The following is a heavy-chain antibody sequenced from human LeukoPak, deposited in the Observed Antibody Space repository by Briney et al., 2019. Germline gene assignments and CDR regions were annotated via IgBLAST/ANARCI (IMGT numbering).Heavy chain of an antibody. Sequence: GGSLRLFCKSSGYSFTNYWIIWVRQMPGKGLEWMGRIDPSDSYTNYSPSFQGHVTISADKSISTAYVQWSSLKASDTAMYYCARHLRIAGDYDYWGQGTLVTVSS. CDR2: IDPSDSYT. V-gene: IGHV5-10-1*01. CDR3: ARHLRIAGDYDY. J-gene: IGHJ4*02. CDR1: GYSFTNYW. D-gene: IGHD2-21*01.